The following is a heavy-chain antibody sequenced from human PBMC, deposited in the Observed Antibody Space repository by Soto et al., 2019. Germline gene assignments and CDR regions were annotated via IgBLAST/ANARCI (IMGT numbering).Heavy chain of an antibody. CDR3: ARRNTAGFLRYFDN. CDR1: GGTLTNFINYP. CDR2: IIPNIGTV. Sequence: QVQLVQSGAEVMQPGSSVQVSCKPSGGTLTNFINYPINWVRQSPGQGLEWMGGIIPNIGTVNYAQKFQGRVTMTADKSTGTVYMELSSLRSDDSALYYCARRNTAGFLRYFDNWGQGTLVTVSS. V-gene: IGHV1-69*06. D-gene: IGHD6-19*01. J-gene: IGHJ4*02.